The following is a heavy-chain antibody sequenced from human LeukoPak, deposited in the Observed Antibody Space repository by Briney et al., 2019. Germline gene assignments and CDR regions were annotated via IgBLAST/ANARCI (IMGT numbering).Heavy chain of an antibody. J-gene: IGHJ4*02. V-gene: IGHV3-33*08. D-gene: IGHD4-17*01. CDR2: IWYGGSNK. CDR3: ARDKGYGDYLDY. Sequence: GGSLRLSCAASGFTFSSYGMHWVRQAPGKGLEWVAVIWYGGSNKYYADSVKGRFTISRDDPKNTLYLQMNSLRSDDTAVYYCARDKGYGDYLDYWGQGTLVTVSS. CDR1: GFTFSSYG.